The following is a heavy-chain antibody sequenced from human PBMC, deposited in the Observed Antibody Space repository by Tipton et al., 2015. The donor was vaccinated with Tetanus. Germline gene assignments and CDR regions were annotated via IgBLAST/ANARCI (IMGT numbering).Heavy chain of an antibody. D-gene: IGHD2-2*01. CDR3: ARERPDASNFDF. V-gene: IGHV1-46*01. Sequence: QVQLVQSGAEVKKPGASVKASCKASGYTFTSFHMHWVRQVPGQGLEWMGIIDYTGNRKIYAQEFQGRVTMTRDTSTGTVYMELIGLTSEDTAVYYCARERPDASNFDFWGQGTLVAVSS. CDR1: GYTFTSFH. J-gene: IGHJ4*02. CDR2: IDYTGNRK.